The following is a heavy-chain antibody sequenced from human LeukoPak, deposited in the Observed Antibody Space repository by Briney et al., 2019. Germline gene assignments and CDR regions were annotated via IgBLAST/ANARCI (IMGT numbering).Heavy chain of an antibody. CDR3: ASPRTTYCSSTSCGVGFDY. D-gene: IGHD2-2*01. V-gene: IGHV3-30-3*01. CDR1: GFPFRSYA. J-gene: IGHJ4*02. CDR2: ISYDGSNK. Sequence: GSLRLSCAASGFPFRSYAMHWVRPAPGKGLEWVAGISYDGSNKYYADSVKGRFTISRDNSKNTLYLQMNSLRAEDTAVYYCASPRTTYCSSTSCGVGFDYWGQGTLVTVSS.